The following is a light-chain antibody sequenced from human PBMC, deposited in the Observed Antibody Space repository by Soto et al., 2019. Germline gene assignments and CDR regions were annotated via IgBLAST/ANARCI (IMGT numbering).Light chain of an antibody. CDR3: QHWNYYSWT. CDR2: KTS. V-gene: IGKV1-5*03. J-gene: IGKJ1*01. Sequence: DIHMTQSPSTLSASVGDRVTITCRASQSISIWLAWYQQKPGKAPNLLIYKTSSLGTGVPSRFSGSGSGTECTRTISSLQPDDFAPYYCQHWNYYSWTFGQGTKVEVK. CDR1: QSISIW.